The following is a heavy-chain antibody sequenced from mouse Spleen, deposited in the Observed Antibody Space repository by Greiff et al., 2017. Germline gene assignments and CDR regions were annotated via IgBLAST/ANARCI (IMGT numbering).Heavy chain of an antibody. CDR3: GSSYGFAWFAY. CDR1: GFTFSSYA. J-gene: IGHJ3*01. D-gene: IGHD1-1*01. CDR2: ISSGGDYI. Sequence: EVKVVESGEGLVKPGGSLKLSCAASGFTFSSYAMSWVRQTPEKRLEWVAYISSGGDYIYYADTVKGRFTISRDNARNTLYLQMSSLKSEDTAMYYCGSSYGFAWFAYWGQGTLVTVSA. V-gene: IGHV5-9-1*02.